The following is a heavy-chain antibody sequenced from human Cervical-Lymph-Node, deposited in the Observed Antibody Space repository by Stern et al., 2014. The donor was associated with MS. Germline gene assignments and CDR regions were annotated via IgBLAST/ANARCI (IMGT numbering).Heavy chain of an antibody. CDR2: IIISGST. CDR3: ARERKVERSARLLVSFDV. D-gene: IGHD1-1*01. V-gene: IGHV4-34*12. J-gene: IGHJ3*01. Sequence: QVQLQPWGAGLLRPSETLSLTCAVHGASFSDNYWSWIRQTPGKGLEWIGEIIISGSTHYNPSRMWRATLAVDPARNQFSLKRSSLTAADTAMYYCARERKVERSARLLVSFDVWGQGTLVTVSS. CDR1: GASFSDNY.